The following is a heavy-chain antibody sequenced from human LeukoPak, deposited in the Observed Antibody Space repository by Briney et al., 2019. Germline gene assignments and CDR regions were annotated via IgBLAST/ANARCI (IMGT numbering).Heavy chain of an antibody. V-gene: IGHV3-7*01. D-gene: IGHD3-9*01. CDR1: GFTFDSYW. CDR2: IRQGGNEN. J-gene: IGHJ4*02. CDR3: ARGGGGYDILTG. Sequence: GGSLRLSCIASGFTFDSYWMTWVRQVPGKGLEWVANIRQGGNENYYADSVEGRFTISRDNAKNSLFLQMDSLRVEDTAVYYCARGGGGYDILTGWGQGTLVTVSS.